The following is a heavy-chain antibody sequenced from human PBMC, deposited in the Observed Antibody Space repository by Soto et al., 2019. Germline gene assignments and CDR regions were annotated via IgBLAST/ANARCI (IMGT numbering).Heavy chain of an antibody. D-gene: IGHD3-10*01. CDR1: GFTFDDYA. Sequence: PGGSLRLSCAASGFTFDDYAMHWVRQAPGKGLEWVSGISWNSGSIGYADSVKGRFTISRDNVKNSLYLQMNSLRAEDTALYYCAKTKGVVTMVRGVHDAFDVWGQGTMVTVSS. CDR2: ISWNSGSI. V-gene: IGHV3-9*01. CDR3: AKTKGVVTMVRGVHDAFDV. J-gene: IGHJ3*01.